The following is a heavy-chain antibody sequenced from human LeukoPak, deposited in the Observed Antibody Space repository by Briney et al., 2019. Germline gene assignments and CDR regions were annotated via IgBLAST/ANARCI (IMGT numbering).Heavy chain of an antibody. V-gene: IGHV1-8*01. J-gene: IGHJ6*02. CDR3: AGPKQPRNYYGMDV. D-gene: IGHD6-13*01. CDR2: MNPNSGNT. Sequence: ASVKVSCKASGYTFTSYDINWVRQATGQGLEWMGWMNPNSGNTGYAQKFQGRVTMTRNTSISTAYMELSSLRSEDTAVYYCAGPKQPRNYYGMDVWGQGTTVTVSS. CDR1: GYTFTSYD.